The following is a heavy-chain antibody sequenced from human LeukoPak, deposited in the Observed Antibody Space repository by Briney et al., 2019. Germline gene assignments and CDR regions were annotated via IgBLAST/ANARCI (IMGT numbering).Heavy chain of an antibody. Sequence: GASVKVSCKASGYIFTDYFMNWVRQAPGQGLEWMGWINPNSGDTNIGQKFQGRVTLTSDTSKSTAYMELTSLKSDDTAVYYRARGRFRVTTSNACIGDYWGQGTLITVSS. J-gene: IGHJ4*02. CDR3: ARGRFRVTTSNACIGDY. CDR1: GYIFTDYF. CDR2: INPNSGDT. V-gene: IGHV1-2*02. D-gene: IGHD3-3*01.